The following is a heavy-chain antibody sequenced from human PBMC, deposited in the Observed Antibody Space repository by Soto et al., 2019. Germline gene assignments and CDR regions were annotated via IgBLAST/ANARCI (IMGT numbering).Heavy chain of an antibody. CDR3: ARVAVTFGGVIPFPKPDAFDI. Sequence: PSETLSLTCTVSGGSISSYYWSWIRQPPGKGLEWIGYIYYSGSTNYNPSLKSRVTISVDTSKNQFSLKLSSVTAADTAVYYCARVAVTFGGVIPFPKPDAFDIWGQGSPGHRLL. V-gene: IGHV4-59*01. CDR1: GGSISSYY. J-gene: IGHJ3*02. D-gene: IGHD3-16*02. CDR2: IYYSGST.